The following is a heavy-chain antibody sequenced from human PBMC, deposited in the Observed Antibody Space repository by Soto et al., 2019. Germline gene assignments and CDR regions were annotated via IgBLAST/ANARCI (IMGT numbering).Heavy chain of an antibody. D-gene: IGHD3-3*01. CDR2: INHSGST. CDR3: ARASSQYDFWSGYYRLDYYGMDV. J-gene: IGHJ6*02. CDR1: GGSFSGYY. Sequence: PSETLSVTCAVYGGSFSGYYWSWIRQPPGKGLEWIGEINHSGSTNYNPSLKSRVTISVDTSKNQFSLKLSSVTAADTAVYYCARASSQYDFWSGYYRLDYYGMDVWGQGTTVTVSS. V-gene: IGHV4-34*01.